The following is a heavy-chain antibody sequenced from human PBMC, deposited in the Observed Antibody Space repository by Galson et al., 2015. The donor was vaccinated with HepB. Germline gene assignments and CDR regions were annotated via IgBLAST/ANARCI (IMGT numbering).Heavy chain of an antibody. Sequence: SLRISCAASGLIFSNSAMHWGRQAPGEGLVCVALISAGAGRNTNYADSVRGRFTISRDNSKNKVFLQMNSLRAEDTAVYYCAREGFSSGHAGIFDCWGQGALVTVSS. CDR3: AREGFSSGHAGIFDC. J-gene: IGHJ4*02. D-gene: IGHD3-22*01. CDR2: ISAGAGRNT. CDR1: GLIFSNSA. V-gene: IGHV3-30*04.